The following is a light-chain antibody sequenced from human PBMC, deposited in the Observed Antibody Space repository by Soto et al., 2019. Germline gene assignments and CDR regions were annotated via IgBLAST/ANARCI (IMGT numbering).Light chain of an antibody. V-gene: IGKV1-5*01. CDR1: QSISGW. CDR2: DAS. J-gene: IGKJ2*02. CDR3: QQYSGLPWT. Sequence: DIQMTQSPSTLSASVGDRVTITCRASQSISGWLAWYQQKPGKAPKLLIYDASSLESGVPSRFSGSGSGTEFTLTIRSLQPDDFAPYYCQQYSGLPWTFGQGTKLQLK.